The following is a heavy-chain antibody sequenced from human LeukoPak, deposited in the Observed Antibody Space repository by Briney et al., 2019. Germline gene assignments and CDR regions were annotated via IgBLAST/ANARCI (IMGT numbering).Heavy chain of an antibody. CDR3: TRIYCSRTTCRSFYGMDV. CDR1: GFSFTDYE. V-gene: IGHV3-48*03. J-gene: IGHJ6*02. CDR2: FGATGTTM. Sequence: GGSLRLSCTAAGFSFTDYEMSWVRQAPGKGREWISYFGATGTTMFYADSVKGRFTVSRDNDKNSVFLQMDSLSVEATALYYCTRIYCSRTTCRSFYGMDVWGHGTPVTVSS. D-gene: IGHD2-2*01.